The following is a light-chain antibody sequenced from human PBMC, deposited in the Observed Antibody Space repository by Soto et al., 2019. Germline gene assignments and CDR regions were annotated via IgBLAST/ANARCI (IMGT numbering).Light chain of an antibody. J-gene: IGKJ1*01. CDR1: QSISSW. Sequence: DLQMTQSPSTLSASVGDRVTITCRASQSISSWLAWYQQKPGKAPKLLIYDASSLESGVPSRFSGSGSGTEFTLTISSLQHDDFATYYCQQYNSYQTFGQGTKVEIK. CDR2: DAS. CDR3: QQYNSYQT. V-gene: IGKV1-5*01.